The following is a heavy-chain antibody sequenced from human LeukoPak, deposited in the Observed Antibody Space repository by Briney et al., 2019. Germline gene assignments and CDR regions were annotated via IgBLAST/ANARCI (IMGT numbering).Heavy chain of an antibody. CDR2: IIPIFGTA. CDR1: GGTFSSYA. J-gene: IGHJ4*02. V-gene: IGHV1-69*06. Sequence: SVKVSCKASGGTFSSYAISWVRQAPGQGLEWMGGIIPIFGTANYAQKFQGRVTITADKSTSTAYMELSSLRSEDTAVYYCAGTLDGYNSDYWGQGTLVTVSS. D-gene: IGHD5-24*01. CDR3: AGTLDGYNSDY.